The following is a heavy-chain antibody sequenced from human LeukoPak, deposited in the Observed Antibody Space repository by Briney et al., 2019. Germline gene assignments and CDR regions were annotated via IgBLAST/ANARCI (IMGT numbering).Heavy chain of an antibody. Sequence: ASVKVSCKASGYTFTGYYMHWVRQAPGQGLEWMGWINPNSGGTNYAQKFQGRVTMTRDTSISTAYMELSRLRSDDTAVYYCARSSRALSYYYYMDVWGKGTTVTVSS. J-gene: IGHJ6*03. CDR2: INPNSGGT. CDR3: ARSSRALSYYYYMDV. V-gene: IGHV1-2*02. D-gene: IGHD2/OR15-2a*01. CDR1: GYTFTGYY.